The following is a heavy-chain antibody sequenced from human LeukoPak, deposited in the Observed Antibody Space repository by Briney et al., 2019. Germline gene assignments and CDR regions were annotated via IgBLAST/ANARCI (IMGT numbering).Heavy chain of an antibody. Sequence: PSETLSLTCTVSGGSISSSSYYWSWIRQPPGKGLEWIGYIYYSGSAYYNPSLKSRVTISVDTSKNQFSLKLSSVTAADTAVYYCARDGIWSGYPGMDVWGKGTTVTVSS. CDR2: IYYSGSA. CDR3: ARDGIWSGYPGMDV. V-gene: IGHV4-30-4*08. D-gene: IGHD3-3*01. J-gene: IGHJ6*04. CDR1: GGSISSSSYY.